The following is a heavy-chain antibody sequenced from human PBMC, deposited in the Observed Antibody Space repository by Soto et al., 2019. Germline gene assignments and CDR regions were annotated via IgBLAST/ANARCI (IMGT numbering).Heavy chain of an antibody. D-gene: IGHD6-19*01. V-gene: IGHV3-9*01. CDR2: ISWNSGNI. CDR1: GFTFDDYA. CDR3: AKAIRQWLDAEYFEH. Sequence: EVQLVESRGDLVQPGRSLRLSCAASGFTFDDYAMHWVRQAPGKGLEWVSAISWNSGNIAYADSVKGRFTISRDNAKNSLYLQMNNLRPEDTAFYYCAKAIRQWLDAEYFEHWGQGTLVTVSS. J-gene: IGHJ1*01.